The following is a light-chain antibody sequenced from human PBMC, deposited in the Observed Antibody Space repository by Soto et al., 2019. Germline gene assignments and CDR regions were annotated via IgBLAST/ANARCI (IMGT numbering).Light chain of an antibody. CDR3: QQRQYWPPIT. CDR1: QSVTNY. Sequence: IFLTQSPDTLSLSPGERATLSCRASQSVTNYIAWYQQRPGQAPRLLIYDASNRAAGIPARFSGSGSGTDFTLTISSLEPEDFAIYYCQQRQYWPPITFGQGTRLEI. V-gene: IGKV3-11*01. CDR2: DAS. J-gene: IGKJ5*01.